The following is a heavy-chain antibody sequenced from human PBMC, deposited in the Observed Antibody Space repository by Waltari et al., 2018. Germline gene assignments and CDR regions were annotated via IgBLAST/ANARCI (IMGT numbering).Heavy chain of an antibody. D-gene: IGHD1-26*01. J-gene: IGHJ4*02. CDR1: GFPFSASW. Sequence: EVQLVESGGGLVQPGGSLRLSCAASGFPFSASWMSWVRQAPGKGLEWVANIKQDGSEKYYADSVKGRLTISRDNAKNSLYLHMNSLRAEDTALYYCARDTWEQFDYWGQGTLVTVSS. CDR2: IKQDGSEK. V-gene: IGHV3-7*03. CDR3: ARDTWEQFDY.